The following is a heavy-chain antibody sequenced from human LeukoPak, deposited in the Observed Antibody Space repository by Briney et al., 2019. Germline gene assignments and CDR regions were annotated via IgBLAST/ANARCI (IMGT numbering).Heavy chain of an antibody. D-gene: IGHD5-12*01. J-gene: IGHJ6*02. CDR2: INHSGST. CDR1: GGSFSGYY. CDR3: ARGRWLRYYYYGMDV. V-gene: IGHV4-34*01. Sequence: PSETLSLTCAVYGGSFSGYYWSWIRQPPGKGLEWLGEINHSGSTNYNPSLKSRVTISVDTSKNQFSLKLSSVTAADTAVYYCARGRWLRYYYYGMDVWGQGTTVTVSS.